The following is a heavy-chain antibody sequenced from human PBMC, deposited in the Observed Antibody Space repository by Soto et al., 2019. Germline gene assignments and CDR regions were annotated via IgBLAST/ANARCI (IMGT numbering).Heavy chain of an antibody. V-gene: IGHV4-59*01. CDR1: GDSISAYS. CDR2: IHYNGNT. Sequence: QVQLQVSGPGLVKPSETLSLTCTVSGDSISAYSWSWVRQPPGKGLEWIGNIHYNGNTNYNPSLKSRVTMSVDTSKNQFSLRLISVTAADTAIYFCAREGNLGRWLQPLDFWGQGTLVTVSS. D-gene: IGHD5-12*01. CDR3: AREGNLGRWLQPLDF. J-gene: IGHJ4*02.